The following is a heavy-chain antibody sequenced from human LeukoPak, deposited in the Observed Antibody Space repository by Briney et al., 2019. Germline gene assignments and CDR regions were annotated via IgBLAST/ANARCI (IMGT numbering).Heavy chain of an antibody. V-gene: IGHV3-23*01. CDR1: GLTLRNFA. CDR2: ISGIGGRA. Sequence: PGGSLSLSCAASGLTLRNFAMIGFGQAARKGRAWVASISGIGGRAFYADSVNGRFTISRDNSINTVYLHMKTLSAEDTAVYFCAKDRSGQRYFDWYESPYYYSGMDVWGQGTTVTVSS. CDR3: AKDRSGQRYFDWYESPYYYSGMDV. D-gene: IGHD3-9*01. J-gene: IGHJ6*02.